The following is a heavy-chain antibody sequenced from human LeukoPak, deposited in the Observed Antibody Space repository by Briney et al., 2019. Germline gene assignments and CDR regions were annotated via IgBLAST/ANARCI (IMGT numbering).Heavy chain of an antibody. D-gene: IGHD6-6*01. CDR1: GFTFNNYA. Sequence: GGSLRLSCAASGFTFNNYAMNWVRQAPGKGLEWVSVISGSGGTTYYADSVKGRFTISRDNSERTLFLQMNSLRAEDTATYYCAKGSAAARPYYFDYWGQGTLVTVSS. J-gene: IGHJ4*02. CDR3: AKGSAAARPYYFDY. CDR2: ISGSGGTT. V-gene: IGHV3-23*01.